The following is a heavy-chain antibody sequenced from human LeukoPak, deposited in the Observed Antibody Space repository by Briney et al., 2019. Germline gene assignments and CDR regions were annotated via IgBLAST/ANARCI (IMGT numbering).Heavy chain of an antibody. CDR2: IYHSGST. V-gene: IGHV4-30-2*01. CDR3: ARDLEGFDY. J-gene: IGHJ4*02. CDR1: GGSISSGGYY. Sequence: TSQALSLTCTVSGGSISSGGYYWSWIRQPPGKGLEWIGYIYHSGSTYYNPSLKSRVTISVDRSKNQFSLKLSSETAADTAVYYCARDLEGFDYWGQGTLVTVSS.